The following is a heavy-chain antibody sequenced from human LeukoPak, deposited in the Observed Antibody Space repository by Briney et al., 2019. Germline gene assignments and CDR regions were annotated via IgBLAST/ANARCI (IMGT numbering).Heavy chain of an antibody. CDR3: AIYDSSGYYNY. Sequence: GGSLRLSCAASGFTVSSNDMSWVRQAPGKGLEWVSVIYSGGRTFYVDSVKGRFTISRDNSKNTLYLQMNSLRAEDTAVYYCAIYDSSGYYNYWGQGTLVTVS. CDR2: IYSGGRT. V-gene: IGHV3-53*01. CDR1: GFTVSSND. D-gene: IGHD3-22*01. J-gene: IGHJ4*02.